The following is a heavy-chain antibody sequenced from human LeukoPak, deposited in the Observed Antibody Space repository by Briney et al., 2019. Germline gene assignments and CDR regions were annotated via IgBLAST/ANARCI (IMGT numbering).Heavy chain of an antibody. CDR3: AKGDYSYFDY. CDR1: SGSFSSHC. V-gene: IGHV4-59*08. Sequence: SETLSLTCTVSSGSFSSHCWSWIRQPPGKGLEWITYSCDGGNTNYNPSLKSRVTMLLDTSKNQFFLDLSSVTAADTAVYYCAKGDYSYFDYWGQGTLVTVSS. D-gene: IGHD4-11*01. J-gene: IGHJ4*02. CDR2: SCDGGNT.